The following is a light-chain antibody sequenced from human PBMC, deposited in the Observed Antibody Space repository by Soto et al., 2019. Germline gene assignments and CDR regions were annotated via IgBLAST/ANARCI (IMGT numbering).Light chain of an antibody. V-gene: IGLV2-14*03. CDR1: SIDVGPYNY. J-gene: IGLJ1*01. CDR3: CTYTSASTYV. Sequence: QSVLTQLASVSGSPGQSVTISCLGTSIDVGPYNYASWDRQHHPGEAPKLLIYDVIERPPGVSNRFPGSKSGNAASPTISGLQTEDEAEYYCCTYTSASTYVFGTGTKVT. CDR2: DVI.